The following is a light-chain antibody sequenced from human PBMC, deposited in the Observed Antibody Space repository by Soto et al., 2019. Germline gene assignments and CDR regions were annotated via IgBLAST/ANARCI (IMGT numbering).Light chain of an antibody. CDR2: DAS. J-gene: IGKJ1*01. V-gene: IGKV3-15*01. CDR3: QQRSDWPWT. CDR1: QTVSGD. Sequence: EIVLTQSPATLSLAPGDRVTLSCRASQTVSGDLAWYHHKPGQAPRLLIYDASARALDTPARFAGSGSGTEFTLTISSLQSEDFAVYFCQQRSDWPWTFGQGTKVDIK.